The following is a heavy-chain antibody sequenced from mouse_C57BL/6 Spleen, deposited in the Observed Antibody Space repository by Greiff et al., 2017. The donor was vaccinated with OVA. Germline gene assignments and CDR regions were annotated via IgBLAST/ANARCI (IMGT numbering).Heavy chain of an antibody. CDR1: GYTFPSYG. J-gene: IGHJ3*01. Sequence: VQLQQSGAELARPGASVKLSCKASGYTFPSYGLSWVKQRTGQGLEWIGEIYPRSGNTYYNEKFKGKATLTADRSSSTAYMELRSLTSEDSAVYFCAYYDRFAYWGQGTLVTVSA. CDR2: IYPRSGNT. V-gene: IGHV1-81*01. D-gene: IGHD2-4*01. CDR3: AYYDRFAY.